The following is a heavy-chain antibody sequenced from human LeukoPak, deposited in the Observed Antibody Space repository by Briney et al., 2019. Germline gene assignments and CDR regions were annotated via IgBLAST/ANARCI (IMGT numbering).Heavy chain of an antibody. CDR1: GFIFSNYE. J-gene: IGHJ4*02. CDR2: ISVGAEYI. CDR3: ASGPPFLKYFEY. D-gene: IGHD3-3*01. V-gene: IGHV3-23*01. Sequence: PGGSLRLSCAASGFIFSNYEMNWFRQAPGKGLEWVSTISVGAEYIFYADSVKGRFTISRDDSNNALYLQMHSLRAEDTALYYCASGPPFLKYFEYWGQGTLVTVSS.